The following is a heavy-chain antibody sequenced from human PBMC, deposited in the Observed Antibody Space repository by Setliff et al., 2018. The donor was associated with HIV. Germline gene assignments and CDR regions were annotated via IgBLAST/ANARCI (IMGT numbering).Heavy chain of an antibody. J-gene: IGHJ6*03. CDR2: ISMSSHTSV. V-gene: IGHV3-48*01. CDR3: ARAALDYFYFYLDV. CDR1: GFTFGDYA. Sequence: PGGSLRLSCTASGFTFGDYAMSWVRQAPGKGLEWVSYISMSSHTSVIYSDSVKGRFTISRDDARNSFYLQMNSLRVDDTAVYFCARAALDYFYFYLDVWGKGTTVTVSS.